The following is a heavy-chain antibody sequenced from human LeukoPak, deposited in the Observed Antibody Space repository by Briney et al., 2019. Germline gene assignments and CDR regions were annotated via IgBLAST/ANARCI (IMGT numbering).Heavy chain of an antibody. CDR2: IYYSGST. V-gene: IGHV4-31*03. D-gene: IGHD3-16*01. CDR3: ARDSSGGRVAFDI. J-gene: IGHJ3*02. CDR1: GGSISSGGYY. Sequence: SEALSLTCTVSGGSISSGGYYWSWIRQHPGKGLEWIGYIYYSGSTYYNPSLKSRVTISVDRSKNQFSLKLSSVTAADTAVYYCARDSSGGRVAFDIWGQGTMVTVSS.